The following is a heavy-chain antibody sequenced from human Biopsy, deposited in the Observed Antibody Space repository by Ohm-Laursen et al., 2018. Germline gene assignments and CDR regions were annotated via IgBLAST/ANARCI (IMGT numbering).Heavy chain of an antibody. D-gene: IGHD3-3*01. CDR2: VYNGGIT. CDR1: GGSISSSTYY. CDR3: ARTPRDSFWSGSYKRGLWFDP. J-gene: IGHJ5*02. V-gene: IGHV4-61*05. Sequence: SETLSLTCTVSGGSISSSTYYWGWIRQPPGKGLEWIGHVYNGGITNYNPSLKSRVTISKDTSKNQFSLQVNSVIAADTAVYYCARTPRDSFWSGSYKRGLWFDPWGQGTLVIVSS.